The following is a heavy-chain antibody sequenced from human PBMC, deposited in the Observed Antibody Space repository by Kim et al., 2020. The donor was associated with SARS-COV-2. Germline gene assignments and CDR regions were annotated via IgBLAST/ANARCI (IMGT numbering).Heavy chain of an antibody. V-gene: IGHV4-59*13. Sequence: SETLSLTCTVSGGSISSYYWSWIRQPPGKGLEWIGYIYYSGSTNYNPSLKSRVTISVDTSKNQFSLKLSSVTAADTAVYYCARVGGVVATIWGMDYYYYGMDVWGQGTTVTVSS. J-gene: IGHJ6*02. D-gene: IGHD5-12*01. CDR1: GGSISSYY. CDR3: ARVGGVVATIWGMDYYYYGMDV. CDR2: IYYSGST.